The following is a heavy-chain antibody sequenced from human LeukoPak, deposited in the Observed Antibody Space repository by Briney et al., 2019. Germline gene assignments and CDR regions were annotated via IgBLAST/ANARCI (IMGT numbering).Heavy chain of an antibody. D-gene: IGHD6-19*01. CDR3: ALEMGGYSSGWYMVDY. CDR1: GDSISGYY. Sequence: LRETLSLTCSVSGDSISGYYWSWIRQPAGKGLEWIGRIYTSGSTNYNPSLKSRVTMSVDTSKNQFSLKLSSVTAADTAVYYRALEMGGYSSGWYMVDYWGQGTLVTVSS. V-gene: IGHV4-4*07. CDR2: IYTSGST. J-gene: IGHJ4*02.